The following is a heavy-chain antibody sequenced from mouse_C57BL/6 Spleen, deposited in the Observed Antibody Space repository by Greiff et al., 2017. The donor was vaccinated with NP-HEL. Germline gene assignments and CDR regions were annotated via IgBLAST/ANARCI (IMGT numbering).Heavy chain of an antibody. CDR3: ARVSYDYDAY. CDR2: ISDGGSYT. V-gene: IGHV5-4*03. CDR1: GFTFSSYA. D-gene: IGHD2-4*01. J-gene: IGHJ3*01. Sequence: EVKLVESGGGLVKPGGSLKLSCAASGFTFSSYAMSWVRQTPEKRLEWVATISDGGSYTYSPDNVKGRFTISRDNAKNNLYLQMSHLKSEDTAMYYCARVSYDYDAYWGQGTLVTVSA.